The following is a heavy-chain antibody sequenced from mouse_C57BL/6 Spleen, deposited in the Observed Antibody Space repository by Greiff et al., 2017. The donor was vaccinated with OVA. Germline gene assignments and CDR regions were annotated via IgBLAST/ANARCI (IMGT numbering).Heavy chain of an antibody. CDR2: ISDGGSYT. V-gene: IGHV5-4*01. J-gene: IGHJ1*03. CDR3: ARDRLGHWYFDV. CDR1: GFTFSSYA. Sequence: EVKVVESGGGLVKPGGSLKLSCAASGFTFSSYAMSWVRQTPEKRLEWVATISDGGSYTYYPDNVKGRFTISRDNAKNNLYLQMSHLKSEDTAMYYCARDRLGHWYFDVWGTGTTVTVSS.